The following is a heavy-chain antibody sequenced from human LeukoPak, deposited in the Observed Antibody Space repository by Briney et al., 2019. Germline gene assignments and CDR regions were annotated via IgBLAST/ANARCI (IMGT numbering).Heavy chain of an antibody. CDR1: GYTFTSYQ. D-gene: IGHD2-2*01. V-gene: IGHV1-8*01. CDR2: MNPDNGNT. J-gene: IGHJ4*02. CDR3: ARGHVLVPAATDY. Sequence: ASVTVSCKASGYTFTSYQINWVRQATGQGLGWMGWMNPDNGNTGFAQNFQGRVTMTRNISISTAYMALSSLRSGVTAIYYCARGHVLVPAATDYWGQGTLVTVSS.